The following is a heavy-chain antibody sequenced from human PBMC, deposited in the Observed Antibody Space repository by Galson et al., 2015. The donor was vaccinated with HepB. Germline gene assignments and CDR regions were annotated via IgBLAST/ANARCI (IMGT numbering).Heavy chain of an antibody. CDR1: GFTFSSYW. Sequence: SLRLSCAASGFTFSSYWMHWVRQVPGRGLVWVSRINNAGSTTTYADSVKGRFTISRDNAKNTLYLQMNSLRAEDTAVYYCASASGYSYGYDWHFDLWGRGTLVTVSS. CDR2: INNAGSTT. J-gene: IGHJ2*01. D-gene: IGHD5-18*01. CDR3: ASASGYSYGYDWHFDL. V-gene: IGHV3-74*01.